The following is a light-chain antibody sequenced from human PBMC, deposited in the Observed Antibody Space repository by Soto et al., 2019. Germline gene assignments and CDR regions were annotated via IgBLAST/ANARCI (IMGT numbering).Light chain of an antibody. J-gene: IGLJ3*02. CDR3: SSYTSSSTWV. CDR2: DVS. Sequence: QSALTQPASVSGSPGQSITISCPGTRSDVGGYNYVSWYQPHPGKAPKLMIYDVSNRPSGVSNRFSGSKSGNSASLTISGLQAEDEADYYCSSYTSSSTWVFGGGTKLTVL. CDR1: RSDVGGYNY. V-gene: IGLV2-14*01.